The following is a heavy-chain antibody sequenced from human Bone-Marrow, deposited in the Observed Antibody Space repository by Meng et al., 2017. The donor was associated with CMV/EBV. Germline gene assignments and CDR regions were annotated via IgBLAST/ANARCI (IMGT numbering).Heavy chain of an antibody. J-gene: IGHJ4*02. Sequence: GGSLRLSCAASGFTFSSYAMHWVRQAPGKGLEWVAIISYDGSNKYYADSVKGRFTISRDNSKNTLYLEMNSLRAEDTAVYYCARGDYESSGYYYPDYWVQGTLVTVSS. V-gene: IGHV3-30*04. D-gene: IGHD3-22*01. CDR1: GFTFSSYA. CDR2: ISYDGSNK. CDR3: ARGDYESSGYYYPDY.